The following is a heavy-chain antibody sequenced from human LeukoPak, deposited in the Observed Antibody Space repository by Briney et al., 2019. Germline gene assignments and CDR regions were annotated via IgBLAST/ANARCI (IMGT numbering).Heavy chain of an antibody. J-gene: IGHJ3*02. V-gene: IGHV1-69*04. CDR3: ARAGLRGGDGAFDI. Sequence: GASVKVSCKASGYTFTGYYMHWVRQAPGQGLEWMGRIIPILGIANYAQKFQGRVTITADKSTSTAYMELSSLRSEDTAVYYCARAGLRGGDGAFDIWGQGTMVTVSS. CDR2: IIPILGIA. CDR1: GYTFTGYY. D-gene: IGHD4-17*01.